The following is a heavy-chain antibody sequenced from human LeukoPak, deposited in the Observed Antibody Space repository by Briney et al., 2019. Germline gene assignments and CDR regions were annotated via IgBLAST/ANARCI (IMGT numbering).Heavy chain of an antibody. Sequence: GGSLRLSSASSGYTFRSYWMHWVRQAPGEGLVWVSRIYSDGSSNSDGTSTNYADSVRGRFSISRDKAKNTLYLQMNSLRAEDTAVYYCARSLSGYASSLAYWGQGTLVTVSA. CDR1: GYTFRSYW. J-gene: IGHJ4*02. CDR3: ARSLSGYASSLAY. D-gene: IGHD6-6*01. V-gene: IGHV3-74*01. CDR2: IYSDGSSNSDGTST.